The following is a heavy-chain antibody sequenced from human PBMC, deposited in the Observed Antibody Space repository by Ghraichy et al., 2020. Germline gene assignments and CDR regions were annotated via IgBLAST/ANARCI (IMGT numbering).Heavy chain of an antibody. J-gene: IGHJ6*01. CDR2: IYHSGST. V-gene: IGHV4-4*02. D-gene: IGHD3-10*01. Sequence: SETLSLTCTVSGDSIISTNWWSWVRQPPGKGLEWSGGIYHSGSTDYNPSLKSRITISVDKSKNQFSLKLTSVTAADTAVYYCARDLVDYYYFGMDVWGPGTTVTVS. CDR3: ARDLVDYYYFGMDV. CDR1: GDSIISTNW.